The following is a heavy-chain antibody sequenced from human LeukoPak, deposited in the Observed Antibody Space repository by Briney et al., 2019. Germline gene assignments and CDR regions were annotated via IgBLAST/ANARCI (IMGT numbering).Heavy chain of an antibody. CDR1: GYTFTSYA. V-gene: IGHV7-4-1*02. CDR2: IHPSTGNP. J-gene: IGHJ4*02. D-gene: IGHD3-16*02. Sequence: ASVKVSCKASGYTFTSYAMNWVRQAPGQGLEWMGWIHPSTGNPTYAQGFTGRFVFSLDTSVSTTYLQISSLKAEDTAVYYCARAFQSLGGLSLPAYWGQGTLVTVSS. CDR3: ARAFQSLGGLSLPAY.